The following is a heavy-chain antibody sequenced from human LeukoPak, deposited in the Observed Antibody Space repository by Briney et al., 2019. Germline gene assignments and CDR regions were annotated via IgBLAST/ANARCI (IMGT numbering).Heavy chain of an antibody. D-gene: IGHD5-18*01. Sequence: GASVKVSCKASGYTFTSYYMHWVRQAPGQGLEWMGIINPSGGSTSYAQKFQGRVTMTRDTSTSTVYMELSSLRSEDTAVYYCARVGDTAMVTPRKDWYFDLWGRGTLVTVSS. J-gene: IGHJ2*01. CDR3: ARVGDTAMVTPRKDWYFDL. CDR1: GYTFTSYY. V-gene: IGHV1-46*01. CDR2: INPSGGST.